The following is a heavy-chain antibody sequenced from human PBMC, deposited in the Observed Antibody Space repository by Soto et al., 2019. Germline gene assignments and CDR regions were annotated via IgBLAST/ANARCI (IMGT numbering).Heavy chain of an antibody. CDR1: GFTFSSYG. Sequence: QGQLVESGGGVVQPGRSLRLSCAASGFTFSSYGMHWVRQAPGKGLEWVAVISYDGSNKYYADSVKGRFTISRDNSKNTLYLQMNSLRAEDTAVYYCATEHGISYFDYWGQGTLVTVSS. CDR3: ATEHGISYFDY. CDR2: ISYDGSNK. V-gene: IGHV3-30*03. J-gene: IGHJ4*02.